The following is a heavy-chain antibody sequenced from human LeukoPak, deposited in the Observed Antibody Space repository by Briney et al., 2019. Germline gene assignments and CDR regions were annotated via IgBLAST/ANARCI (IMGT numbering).Heavy chain of an antibody. V-gene: IGHV4-39*01. D-gene: IGHD2-21*02. CDR1: GGSISSSSSY. CDR3: ARYFCGGDCYSRYFDS. J-gene: IGHJ4*02. Sequence: SEPLSLTCTVSGGSISSSSSYWGWIRQPPGKGLDWIGFKYYSGSTYYNPSLKSRVTVSVDTSKEQFSLKLNSVTAADTAVYYCARYFCGGDCYSRYFDSWGQGTLVTVSS. CDR2: KYYSGST.